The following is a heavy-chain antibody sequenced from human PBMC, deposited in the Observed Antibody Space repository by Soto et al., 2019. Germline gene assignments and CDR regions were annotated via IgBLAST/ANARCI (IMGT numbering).Heavy chain of an antibody. CDR3: ARTTTINWFDP. D-gene: IGHD1-26*01. Sequence: SETLSLTCTVSGGSISSGDYYWSWIRQPPGKGLEWIGYIYYSGSTYYNPSLKSRVTISVDTSKNQFSLKLSSVTAADTAVYYCARTTTINWFDPWGQGTQVTVSS. J-gene: IGHJ5*02. CDR1: GGSISSGDYY. CDR2: IYYSGST. V-gene: IGHV4-30-4*01.